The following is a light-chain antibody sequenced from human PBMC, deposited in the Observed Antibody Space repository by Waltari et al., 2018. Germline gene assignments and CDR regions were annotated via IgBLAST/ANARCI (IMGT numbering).Light chain of an antibody. Sequence: QSVLTQPPSVSGAPGQRVTISNIGAGYDVHWYQQLPGTAPKLLIYGNSNRPSGVPDRFSGSKSGTSASLAITGLQAEDEADYYCQSYDSSLSGSWVFGGGTKLTVL. J-gene: IGLJ3*02. CDR2: GNS. CDR3: QSYDSSLSGSWV. V-gene: IGLV1-40*01. CDR1: IGAGYD.